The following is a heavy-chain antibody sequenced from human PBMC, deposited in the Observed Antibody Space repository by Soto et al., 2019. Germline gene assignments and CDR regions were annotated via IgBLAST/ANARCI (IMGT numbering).Heavy chain of an antibody. CDR3: ARGRIMNCSGGSCERNDY. CDR1: GGSFSGYY. CDR2: INHSGST. J-gene: IGHJ4*02. Sequence: SETLSLTCAVYGGSFSGYYWSWIRQPPGKGLEWIGEINHSGSTNYNPSLKSRVTISVDTSKNQFSLKLSSVTAADTAVYYCARGRIMNCSGGSCERNDYWGQGTLVTVSS. V-gene: IGHV4-34*01. D-gene: IGHD2-15*01.